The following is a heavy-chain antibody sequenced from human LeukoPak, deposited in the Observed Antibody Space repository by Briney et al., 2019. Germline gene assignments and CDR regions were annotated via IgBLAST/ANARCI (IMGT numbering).Heavy chain of an antibody. V-gene: IGHV1-2*02. CDR1: GYTFTGYY. J-gene: IGHJ4*02. CDR3: ARVGATGTTSPFDY. CDR2: INPNNGGT. Sequence: ASVKVSCKASGYTFTGYYMHWVRQAPGQGLEWMGWINPNNGGTNYAQKFQGRVSMTRDTSISTAYMELSRLRSDDTAVYYCARVGATGTTSPFDYWGQGTLVTVSS. D-gene: IGHD1-1*01.